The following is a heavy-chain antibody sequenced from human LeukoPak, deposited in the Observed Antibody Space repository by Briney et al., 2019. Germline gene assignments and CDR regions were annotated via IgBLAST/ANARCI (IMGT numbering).Heavy chain of an antibody. CDR1: GGSISSSSYY. CDR3: ARDTRGVYYYGSSGYYNFNWFDP. Sequence: PSETLSLTCTVSGGSISSSSYYWGWIRQPPGKGVEWIGSIYYSGSTYYNPSLKSRVTISVDTSKNQFSLKLSSVTAADTAVYYCARDTRGVYYYGSSGYYNFNWFDPWGQGTLVTVSS. CDR2: IYYSGST. D-gene: IGHD3-22*01. J-gene: IGHJ5*02. V-gene: IGHV4-39*07.